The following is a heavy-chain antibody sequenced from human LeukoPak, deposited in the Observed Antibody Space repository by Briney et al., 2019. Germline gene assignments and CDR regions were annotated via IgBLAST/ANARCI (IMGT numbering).Heavy chain of an antibody. V-gene: IGHV3-21*01. J-gene: IGHJ6*02. D-gene: IGHD5-12*01. Sequence: GGSLRLSCAASGFTFSSYSMNWVRQAPGKGLEWVSSISSSSSYIYYADSVKGRFTISRDNAKNSLYLQMNSLRAEDTAVYYCATNSGYDLVYYYYGMDVWGQGTTVTVSS. CDR1: GFTFSSYS. CDR3: ATNSGYDLVYYYYGMDV. CDR2: ISSSSSYI.